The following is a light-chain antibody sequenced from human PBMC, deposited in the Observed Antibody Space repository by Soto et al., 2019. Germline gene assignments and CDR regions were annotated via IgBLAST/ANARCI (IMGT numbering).Light chain of an antibody. V-gene: IGKV4-1*01. Sequence: DIVMTQSPDSLAVSLGERATINCKSSQSVLYSANNKNYLAWYQQKPGQSPNLLIYWASTRESGVPDRFSGSGSGTDFTLTISSLKAEDVAVYYCLQYYDAPRTFGQGTKLEIK. CDR3: LQYYDAPRT. CDR2: WAS. CDR1: QSVLYSANNKNY. J-gene: IGKJ2*01.